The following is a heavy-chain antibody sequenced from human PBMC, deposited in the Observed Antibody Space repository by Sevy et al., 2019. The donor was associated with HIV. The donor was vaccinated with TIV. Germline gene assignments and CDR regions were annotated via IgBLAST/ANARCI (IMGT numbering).Heavy chain of an antibody. CDR2: ISYDGSNK. D-gene: IGHD3-10*01. Sequence: GGSLRLSCAASGFTFSSYGMHWVRQAPGKGLEWVAVISYDGSNKYYADSVKGRFTISRDKSKNTLYLQMNSLRAEDTAVYYCAKEGGIVLWFGDPLYYYGMDVWGQGTTVTVSS. CDR3: AKEGGIVLWFGDPLYYYGMDV. V-gene: IGHV3-30*18. J-gene: IGHJ6*02. CDR1: GFTFSSYG.